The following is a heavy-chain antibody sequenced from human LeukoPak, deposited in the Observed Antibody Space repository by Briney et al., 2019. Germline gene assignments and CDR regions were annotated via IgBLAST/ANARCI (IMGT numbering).Heavy chain of an antibody. J-gene: IGHJ4*02. CDR3: AKDAHQWLVTSLDY. V-gene: IGHV3-23*01. Sequence: GGSLRLSCAASGFTFSSYAMSWVCQAPGKGLEWVSAISGSGGSTYYADSVKGRFTISRDNPKNTLYLQMNSLRAEDTAVYYCAKDAHQWLVTSLDYWGQGTLVTVSS. CDR2: ISGSGGST. CDR1: GFTFSSYA. D-gene: IGHD6-19*01.